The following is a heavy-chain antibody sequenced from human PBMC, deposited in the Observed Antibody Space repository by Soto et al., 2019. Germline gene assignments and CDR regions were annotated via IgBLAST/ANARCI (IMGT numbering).Heavy chain of an antibody. CDR3: ARLGTYGMDS. V-gene: IGHV4-38-2*01. Sequence: SETLSLTCAVSGYSISSGYYWGWIGQPPGKGLERIGRIYHSVGTYNNRSLKSRVTISGDTSQNQFSLKLGSVTAADTAVYYCARLGTYGMDSWGQGTTVTVSS. D-gene: IGHD6-6*01. CDR2: IYHSVGT. J-gene: IGHJ6*02. CDR1: GYSISSGYY.